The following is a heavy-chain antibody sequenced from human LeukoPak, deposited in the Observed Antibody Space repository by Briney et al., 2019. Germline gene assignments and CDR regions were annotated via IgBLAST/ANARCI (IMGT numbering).Heavy chain of an antibody. CDR3: ARDQVAAAGTGYYYCYGMDV. CDR1: GFTFSSYE. Sequence: GGSLRLSCAASGFTFSSYEMNWVRQAPGKGLEWVSYISSSGSTIYYADSVKGRFTISRDNAKNSLYLQMNSLRAEDTAVYYCARDQVAAAGTGYYYCYGMDVWGKGTTVTVSS. V-gene: IGHV3-48*03. D-gene: IGHD6-13*01. J-gene: IGHJ6*04. CDR2: ISSSGSTI.